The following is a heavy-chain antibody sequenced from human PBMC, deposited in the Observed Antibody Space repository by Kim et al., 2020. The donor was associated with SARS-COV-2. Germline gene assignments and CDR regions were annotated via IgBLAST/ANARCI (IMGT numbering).Heavy chain of an antibody. CDR2: ISYDGSNK. D-gene: IGHD6-13*01. CDR3: AKAYSSSFPDDAFDI. CDR1: GFTFSSYG. Sequence: GGSLRLSCAASGFTFSSYGMHWVRQAPGKGLEWVAVISYDGSNKYYADSVKGRFTISRDNSKNTLYLQMNSLRAEDTAVYYCAKAYSSSFPDDAFDIWG. V-gene: IGHV3-30*18. J-gene: IGHJ3*02.